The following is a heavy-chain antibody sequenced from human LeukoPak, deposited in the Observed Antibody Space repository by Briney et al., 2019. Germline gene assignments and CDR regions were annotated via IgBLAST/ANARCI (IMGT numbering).Heavy chain of an antibody. CDR3: ARPASGTIHNWFDP. J-gene: IGHJ5*02. CDR2: ISYDGTNK. V-gene: IGHV3-30*04. D-gene: IGHD3-10*01. Sequence: GGSLRLSCAASGFTFSRYALHWVRQAPGKGLEWVAVISYDGTNKYYADSVKGRFTISRDNAKNSLYLQMNSLRAEDTAVYYCARPASGTIHNWFDPWGQGTLVTVSS. CDR1: GFTFSRYA.